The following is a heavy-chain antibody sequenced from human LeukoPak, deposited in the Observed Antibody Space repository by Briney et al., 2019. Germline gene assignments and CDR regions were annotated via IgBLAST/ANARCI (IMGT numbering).Heavy chain of an antibody. Sequence: PGGSLTVSCAASGFTLSDSAVHWVRQASGRGLEWVGRIRSKADSYATAYAASVEGRFSVSRDDSKNTAYLQMNSPKTEDTAVYYCTRLGNWNGGEAFDIWGQGTKVTVSS. CDR1: GFTLSDSA. CDR3: TRLGNWNGGEAFDI. V-gene: IGHV3-73*01. J-gene: IGHJ3*02. CDR2: IRSKADSYAT. D-gene: IGHD1-1*01.